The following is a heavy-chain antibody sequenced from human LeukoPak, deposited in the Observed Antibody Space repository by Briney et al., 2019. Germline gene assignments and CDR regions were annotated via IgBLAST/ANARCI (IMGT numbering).Heavy chain of an antibody. Sequence: GGSLRLSCAASGFTFSSYGMHWVRQAPGKGLEWVAFIRYDGSNKYYTDSVKGRFTISRDNSKNTLYLQMNGLRAEDTAVYYCATINSITWSYYYMDVWGKGTTVTISS. CDR1: GFTFSSYG. CDR3: ATINSITWSYYYMDV. D-gene: IGHD2/OR15-2a*01. CDR2: IRYDGSNK. J-gene: IGHJ6*03. V-gene: IGHV3-30*02.